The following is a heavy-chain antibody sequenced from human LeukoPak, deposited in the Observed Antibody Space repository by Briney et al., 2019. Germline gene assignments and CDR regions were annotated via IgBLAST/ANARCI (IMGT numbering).Heavy chain of an antibody. CDR2: ISGSGGST. CDR1: GFTFSNYA. Sequence: GGFLRLSCAASGFTFSNYAMSWVRQAPGKGLEWVSAISGSGGSTYYADSVKGRFTISRDNSKNTLYLQMNSLRAEDTAVYYCAKAIVGATGSPGDYWGQGTLVTVSS. V-gene: IGHV3-23*01. D-gene: IGHD1-26*01. J-gene: IGHJ4*02. CDR3: AKAIVGATGSPGDY.